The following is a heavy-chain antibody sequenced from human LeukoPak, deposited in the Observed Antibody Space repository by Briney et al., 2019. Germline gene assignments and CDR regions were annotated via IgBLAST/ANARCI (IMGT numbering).Heavy chain of an antibody. CDR2: IKQDGNEK. D-gene: IGHD6-13*01. Sequence: PGGSLRLSCAASGFTLTDYWMSWVRQAPGKGLEWVANIKQDGNEKYYVNSVKGRFTISRDNAKKSLFLQMNSLRAEDTAVYYCATSAAGLDHWGQGTLVTVSS. J-gene: IGHJ4*02. V-gene: IGHV3-7*02. CDR1: GFTLTDYW. CDR3: ATSAAGLDH.